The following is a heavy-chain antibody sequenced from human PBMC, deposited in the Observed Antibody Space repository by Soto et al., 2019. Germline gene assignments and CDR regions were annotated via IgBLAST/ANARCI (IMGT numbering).Heavy chain of an antibody. D-gene: IGHD3-3*02. CDR2: ISYDGSNK. Sequence: GGSLRLSCAASGFTSSSYGMHWVRQAPGKGLEWVAVISYDGSNKYYADSVKGRFTISRDNSKNTLYLQMNSLRAEDTAVYYCAKLADYYFDYWGQGTLVTVSS. CDR3: AKLADYYFDY. CDR1: GFTSSSYG. J-gene: IGHJ4*02. V-gene: IGHV3-30*18.